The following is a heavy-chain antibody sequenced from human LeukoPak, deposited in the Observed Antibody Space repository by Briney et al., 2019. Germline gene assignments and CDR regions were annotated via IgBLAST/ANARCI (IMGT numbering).Heavy chain of an antibody. CDR1: GVSFSGNY. D-gene: IGHD2-21*01. V-gene: IGHV4-34*01. CDR3: AGIRCSPGDDSCYNY. CDR2: IYQTKYT. Sequence: PSETLSLTCGVRGVSFSGNYWSWIRQSPGKGLGWIGEIYQTKYTTYNPSLKSRVTIWADTSVSQLSLTVTSVTAADTAIYYCAGIRCSPGDDSCYNYWGRGTLVTVSS. J-gene: IGHJ4*02.